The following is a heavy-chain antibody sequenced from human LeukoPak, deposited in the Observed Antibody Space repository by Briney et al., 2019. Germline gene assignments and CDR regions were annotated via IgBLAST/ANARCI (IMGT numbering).Heavy chain of an antibody. CDR1: GYSISSGYY. CDR3: ARDDSSSWYRGNFDY. CDR2: IYHSGST. V-gene: IGHV4-38-2*02. D-gene: IGHD6-13*01. Sequence: PSETLSLTCTVSGYSISSGYYWGWIRQPPGKGLEWIGSIYHSGSTYYNPSLKSRVTISVDTSKNQFSLKLSSVTAADTAVYYCARDDSSSWYRGNFDYWGQGTLVTVSS. J-gene: IGHJ4*02.